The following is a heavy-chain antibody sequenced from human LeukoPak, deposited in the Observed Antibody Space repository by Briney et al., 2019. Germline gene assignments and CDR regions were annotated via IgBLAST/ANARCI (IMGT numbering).Heavy chain of an antibody. D-gene: IGHD3-22*01. CDR1: GFTFSSYG. V-gene: IGHV3-30*18. CDR3: AKEDYDSSGYYYYRFDY. Sequence: GRSLRLSCAASGFTFSSYGMHWVRQAPGKGLEWVAVISYDGSNKYYADSVKGRFTISRDNSKNMLYLQMNSLRAEDTAVYYCAKEDYDSSGYYYYRFDYWGQGTLVTVSS. CDR2: ISYDGSNK. J-gene: IGHJ4*02.